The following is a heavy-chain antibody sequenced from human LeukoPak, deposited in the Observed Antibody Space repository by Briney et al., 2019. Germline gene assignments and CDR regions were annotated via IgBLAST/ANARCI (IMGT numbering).Heavy chain of an antibody. CDR2: IYYSGST. CDR3: ASDGSRRGNWFDT. V-gene: IGHV4-59*01. J-gene: IGHJ5*02. CDR1: GGSISSYY. Sequence: SETLSLTCTVSGGSISSYYWSWIRQPPGKGLEWIGYIYYSGSTNYNPSLKSRVTISVDTSKNQFSLKLSSVPAADTDVYYCASDGSRRGNWFDTWGQGTLVTVSS. D-gene: IGHD1-14*01.